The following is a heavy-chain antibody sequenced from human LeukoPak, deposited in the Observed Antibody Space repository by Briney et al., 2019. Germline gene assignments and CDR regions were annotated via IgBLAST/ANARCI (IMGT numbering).Heavy chain of an antibody. CDR1: GGSISSSNW. CDR2: IYHSGST. D-gene: IGHD6-13*01. V-gene: IGHV4-4*02. J-gene: IGHJ6*02. Sequence: PSGTLSLTCAVSGGSISSSNWWSWVRQPPGKGLEWIGEIYHSGSTNYNPSLKSRVTISVDKSKNQFSLKLSSVTAADTAVYYCARVPILGQLVLDYYYGMDVWGQGTTVTVSS. CDR3: ARVPILGQLVLDYYYGMDV.